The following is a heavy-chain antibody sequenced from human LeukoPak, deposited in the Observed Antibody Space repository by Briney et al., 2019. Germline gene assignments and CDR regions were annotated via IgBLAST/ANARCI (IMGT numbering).Heavy chain of an antibody. J-gene: IGHJ4*02. D-gene: IGHD3/OR15-3a*01. V-gene: IGHV3-7*01. CDR3: ATDGRDLGY. CDR2: IKGDESKE. CDR1: GFNFGTYW. Sequence: GGSLRLSCAASGFNFGTYWMSWVRQAPGKGPEWVADIKGDESKEYYLDSVKGRFTISRDNAQNSLYLQMNSLRAEDTAVYYCATDGRDLGYWGQGTLVTVSS.